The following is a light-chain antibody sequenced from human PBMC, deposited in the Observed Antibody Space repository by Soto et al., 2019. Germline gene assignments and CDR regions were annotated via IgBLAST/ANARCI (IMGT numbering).Light chain of an antibody. J-gene: IGKJ1*01. Sequence: DIQMTQSPSSLSASVGDRVTITCRASQSISSYLNWYQQKPGKAPKLLIYAASSLQSGVPSRFSGSGSGTDFTLTISSLQPEDFATYYCQQSYSTPLPFGQGTMVEIK. CDR3: QQSYSTPLP. CDR2: AAS. V-gene: IGKV1-39*01. CDR1: QSISSY.